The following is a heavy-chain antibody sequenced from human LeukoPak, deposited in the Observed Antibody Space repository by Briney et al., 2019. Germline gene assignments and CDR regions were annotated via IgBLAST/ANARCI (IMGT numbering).Heavy chain of an antibody. J-gene: IGHJ4*02. CDR1: GGSFSGYY. D-gene: IGHD3-10*01. CDR2: IYYSGST. CDR3: ARKDRWFGELLF. Sequence: SETLSLTCAVYGGSFSGYYWSWIRQPPGKGLEWIGSIYYSGSTYYNPSLKSRVTISVDTSKNQFSLKLSSVTAADTAVYYCARKDRWFGELLFWGQGTLVTVSS. V-gene: IGHV4-34*01.